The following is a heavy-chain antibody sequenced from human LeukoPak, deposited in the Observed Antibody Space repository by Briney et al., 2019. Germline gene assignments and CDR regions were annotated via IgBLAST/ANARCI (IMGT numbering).Heavy chain of an antibody. CDR3: ARAEGTLGDYYYYYMDV. CDR2: IIPIFGTA. J-gene: IGHJ6*03. V-gene: IGHV1-69*13. CDR1: GGTFSSYA. Sequence: SVKVSCKASGGTFSSYAISWVRQAPGQGLEWMGGIIPIFGTANYAQKFQGRVTITADESTSTAYMELSSLRSEDTAVYYCARAEGTLGDYYYYYMDVWGKGTTVTISS. D-gene: IGHD3-16*01.